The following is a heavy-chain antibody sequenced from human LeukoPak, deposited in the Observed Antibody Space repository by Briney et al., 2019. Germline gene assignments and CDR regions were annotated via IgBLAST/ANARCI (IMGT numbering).Heavy chain of an antibody. CDR2: INTNGGRT. V-gene: IGHV3-74*01. D-gene: IGHD7-27*01. CDR3: ARSFPGSTEH. J-gene: IGHJ1*01. CDR1: GFTLSDYW. Sequence: GGSLRLSCAASGFTLSDYWVHWVRQAPGKGLVWVSRINTNGGRTDYADSVKGRFTISRDNAKNTVSLQMNSMRAEDTAVYYFARSFPGSTEHWGQGPRVSVSS.